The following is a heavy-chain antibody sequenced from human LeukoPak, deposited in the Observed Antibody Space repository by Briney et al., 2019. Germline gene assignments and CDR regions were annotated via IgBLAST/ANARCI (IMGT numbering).Heavy chain of an antibody. CDR1: GGSFSGYY. V-gene: IGHV4-34*01. Sequence: TSETLSLTCAVYGGSFSGYYWSWIRQPPGKGLEWIGEINHSGSTNYNPSLKSRVTISVDTSKNQFSLKLSSVTAADTAVYYCARHRGGWFDPWGQGTLVTVSS. CDR3: ARHRGGWFDP. D-gene: IGHD3-10*01. CDR2: INHSGST. J-gene: IGHJ5*02.